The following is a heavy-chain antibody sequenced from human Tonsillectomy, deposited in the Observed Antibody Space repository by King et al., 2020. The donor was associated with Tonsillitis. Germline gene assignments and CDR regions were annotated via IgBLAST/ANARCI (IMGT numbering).Heavy chain of an antibody. D-gene: IGHD3-9*01. J-gene: IGHJ4*02. Sequence: VQLVESGGGLVQPGGSLRLSCAASGFTFSSYSMNWVRQAPGKGLEGVSYISSSGSTIYYADSIKGRFTVSRDNARNSLYLQMNSLRAEDTAVYYCARLFSLTDDYWGQGTLVTVSS. V-gene: IGHV3-48*01. CDR2: ISSSGSTI. CDR3: ARLFSLTDDY. CDR1: GFTFSSYS.